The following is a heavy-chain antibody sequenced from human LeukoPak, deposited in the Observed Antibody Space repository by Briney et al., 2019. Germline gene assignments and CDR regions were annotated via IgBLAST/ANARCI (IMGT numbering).Heavy chain of an antibody. D-gene: IGHD3-22*01. Sequence: GGSLRLSCAASGFTFSSYAMHWVRQAPAKGLEWVAVISYDGSNKYYADSVKGRFTISRDNSKNTLYLQMNSLRAEDTAVYYCARAGSHYDSSGYYFGGGFYWGQGTLVTVSS. CDR1: GFTFSSYA. CDR3: ARAGSHYDSSGYYFGGGFY. CDR2: ISYDGSNK. J-gene: IGHJ4*02. V-gene: IGHV3-30*04.